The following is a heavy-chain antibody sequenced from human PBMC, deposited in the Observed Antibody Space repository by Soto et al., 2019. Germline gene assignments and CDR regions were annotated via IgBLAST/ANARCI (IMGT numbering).Heavy chain of an antibody. J-gene: IGHJ4*02. D-gene: IGHD2-15*01. Sequence: GASVKVSCKASGGIFGSYAITWVRQAPGQGLEWMGGIIPLFRTAHYAQKFQGRVTINADESTRTSYMELSSLTSEDTAVYYCARDFDCSGGSCYGAYYYDGRAYPLVYWGQGTLVTVSS. CDR1: GGIFGSYA. CDR2: IIPLFRTA. V-gene: IGHV1-69*13. CDR3: ARDFDCSGGSCYGAYYYDGRAYPLVY.